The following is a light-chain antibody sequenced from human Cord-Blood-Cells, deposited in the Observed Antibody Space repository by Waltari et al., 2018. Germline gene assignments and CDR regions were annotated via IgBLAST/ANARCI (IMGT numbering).Light chain of an antibody. CDR1: SSNIGAGYE. Sequence: QSVLTQPPSVSGAPGQRVTISCTGSSSNIGAGYEVHWYQQLPGTAPKLLIYGNSNRPSGVPDRFSGSKSGTSASLAITGLQAEDEADYYCQSYDSSLSHVVFGGGTKLTVL. J-gene: IGLJ2*01. CDR2: GNS. CDR3: QSYDSSLSHVV. V-gene: IGLV1-40*01.